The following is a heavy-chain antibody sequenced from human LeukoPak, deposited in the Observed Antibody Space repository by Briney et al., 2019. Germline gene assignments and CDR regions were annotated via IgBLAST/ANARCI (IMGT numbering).Heavy chain of an antibody. Sequence: ASVKVSCKASGGTFSSYAISWVRQAPGQGLEWMGRIIPILGIANYAQKFRGRVTITADKSTSTAYMELSSLRSEDTAVYYCARLRGPGTPRHYYYYGMDVWGQGTTVTVSS. J-gene: IGHJ6*02. CDR3: ARLRGPGTPRHYYYYGMDV. V-gene: IGHV1-69*04. D-gene: IGHD3-10*01. CDR1: GGTFSSYA. CDR2: IIPILGIA.